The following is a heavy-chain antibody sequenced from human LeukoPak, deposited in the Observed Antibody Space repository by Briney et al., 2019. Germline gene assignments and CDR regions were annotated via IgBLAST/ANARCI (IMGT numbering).Heavy chain of an antibody. J-gene: IGHJ4*02. CDR3: ARAGRADGDYHYFDY. V-gene: IGHV3-30-3*01. D-gene: IGHD4-17*01. Sequence: GGSLRFSCAASGVIFNNFAFHWVRQAPGKGLEWVAAVSYDGSNKYYADSVRGRLTISRDNSKNTLYLQMNSLRAVDTAVYYCARAGRADGDYHYFDYWGQGTLVTVSS. CDR1: GVIFNNFA. CDR2: VSYDGSNK.